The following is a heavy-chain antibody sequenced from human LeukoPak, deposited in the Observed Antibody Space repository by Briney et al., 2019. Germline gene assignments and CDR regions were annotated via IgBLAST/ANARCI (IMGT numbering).Heavy chain of an antibody. CDR2: TYYRSKWYF. CDR3: ARLRRYIKQATSGMDV. J-gene: IGHJ6*02. D-gene: IGHD3-9*01. V-gene: IGHV6-1*01. CDR1: GDSVSNNTAA. Sequence: SQTLSLTCAISGDSVSNNTAAWSWIRQSPSRGLEWLGRTYYRSKWYFDHAISVKSRISIDPETSKNQVSLHLNSVTPEDTAVYYCARLRRYIKQATSGMDVWGQGITVTVSS.